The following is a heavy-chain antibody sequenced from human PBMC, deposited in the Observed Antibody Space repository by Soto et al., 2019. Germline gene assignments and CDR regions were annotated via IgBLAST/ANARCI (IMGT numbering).Heavy chain of an antibody. V-gene: IGHV4-59*12. D-gene: IGHD3-10*01. CDR3: ARSSTYYYGSGSHSAFDI. J-gene: IGHJ3*02. CDR2: IYYTGST. Sequence: SETLSLTCTVSGGSISGYYWSWIRQPPGKRLEWIGYIYYTGSTNYNPSLKSRVTISVDTSKNQFSLKLSSVTAADTAVYYCARSSTYYYGSGSHSAFDIWGQGTMVTVSS. CDR1: GGSISGYY.